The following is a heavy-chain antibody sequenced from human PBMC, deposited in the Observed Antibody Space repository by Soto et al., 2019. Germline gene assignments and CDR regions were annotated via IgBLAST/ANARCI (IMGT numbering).Heavy chain of an antibody. J-gene: IGHJ5*02. Sequence: EVQLVESGGGLVQPGGSLRLSCAASGFTFSDHYMDWVRHAPGKGLEWVGRTRNKANSYTTEYAASVKGRFTISRDDSTNSLYLQMNSLKTEDTAVYYCASIVGSTTPTPWGQGTMVIVSS. CDR2: TRNKANSYTT. CDR1: GFTFSDHY. V-gene: IGHV3-72*01. D-gene: IGHD1-26*01. CDR3: ASIVGSTTPTP.